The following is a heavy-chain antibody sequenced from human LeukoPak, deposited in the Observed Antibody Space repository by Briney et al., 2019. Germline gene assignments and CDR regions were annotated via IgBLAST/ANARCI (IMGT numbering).Heavy chain of an antibody. CDR3: ARQGYYDSSGYSIPDY. J-gene: IGHJ4*02. D-gene: IGHD3-22*01. V-gene: IGHV4-39*01. CDR2: IYYSGGT. Sequence: WIRQPPGKGLEWIGSIYYSGGTYYNPSLKSRVIISVDTSKNQFSLKLSSVTAADTAMYYCARQGYYDSSGYSIPDYWGQGTLVTVSS.